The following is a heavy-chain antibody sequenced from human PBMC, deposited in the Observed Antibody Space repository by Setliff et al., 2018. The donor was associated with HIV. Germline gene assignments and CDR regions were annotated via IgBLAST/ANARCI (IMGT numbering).Heavy chain of an antibody. Sequence: PSETLSLTCIVSGYSVSSGYYWGWIRQPPGKGLQWIGAMYDSETTYYNPSLKSRVTMSVDASRNRVSLKLSSVTAADTAIYYCARHQKVSFMSDHWGQGMLVTVSS. J-gene: IGHJ4*02. CDR1: GYSVSSGYY. CDR2: MYDSETT. D-gene: IGHD3-16*01. V-gene: IGHV4-38-2*02. CDR3: ARHQKVSFMSDH.